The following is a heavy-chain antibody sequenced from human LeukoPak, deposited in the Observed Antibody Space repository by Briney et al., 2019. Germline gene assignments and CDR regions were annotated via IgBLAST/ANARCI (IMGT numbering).Heavy chain of an antibody. J-gene: IGHJ4*02. D-gene: IGHD3-10*01. Sequence: GGSLRLSCAASGFTFGSYAMSWVRQAPGKGLEWVSAISGSGSTTYYADSVKGRFTISRDNSKNTLYLQMNSQRAEDTAVYYCAKVTGSGIWGQGTLVIVSS. CDR1: GFTFGSYA. CDR3: AKVTGSGI. CDR2: ISGSGSTT. V-gene: IGHV3-23*01.